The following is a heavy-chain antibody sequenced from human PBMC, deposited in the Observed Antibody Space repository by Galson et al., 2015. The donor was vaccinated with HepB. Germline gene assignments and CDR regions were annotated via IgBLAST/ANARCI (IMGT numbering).Heavy chain of an antibody. J-gene: IGHJ4*02. D-gene: IGHD3-16*02. CDR1: GYTFTSYA. CDR2: INTNTGNP. CDR3: ARDIRRVITFGGVIVTRVKIDY. Sequence: SCKASGYTFTSYAMNWVRQAPGQGLEWMGWINTNTGNPTYAQGFTGRFVFSLDTSVSTAYLQISSLKAEDTAVYYCARDIRRVITFGGVIVTRVKIDYWGQGTLVTVSS. V-gene: IGHV7-4-1*02.